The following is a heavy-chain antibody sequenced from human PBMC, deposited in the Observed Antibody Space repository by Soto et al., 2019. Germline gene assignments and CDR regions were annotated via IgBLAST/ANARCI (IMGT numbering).Heavy chain of an antibody. CDR2: ISAYNGNT. CDR1: GYTFTSYG. D-gene: IGHD2-2*01. CDR3: ARAEVVPAARNYYYYGMDV. Sequence: ASVKVSCKASGYTFTSYGIIWVRQAPGQGLEWMGWISAYNGNTNYAQKLQGRVTMTTDTSTSTAYMELRSLRSDDTAVYYCARAEVVPAARNYYYYGMDVWGQGTTVTVSS. J-gene: IGHJ6*02. V-gene: IGHV1-18*01.